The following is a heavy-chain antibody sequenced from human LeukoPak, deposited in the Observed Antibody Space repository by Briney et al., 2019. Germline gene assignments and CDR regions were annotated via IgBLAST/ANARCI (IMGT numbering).Heavy chain of an antibody. Sequence: ASVKVSCKASGYTFTGYYMHWVRQAPGQGLEWMGWINPNSGGTNYAQKFQGRVTMTRDTSISTAYMELSRLRSDDTAVYYCARDQGRYYYGSGSYYYWGQGTLVTVSS. V-gene: IGHV1-2*02. D-gene: IGHD3-10*01. CDR1: GYTFTGYY. CDR2: INPNSGGT. CDR3: ARDQGRYYYGSGSYYY. J-gene: IGHJ4*02.